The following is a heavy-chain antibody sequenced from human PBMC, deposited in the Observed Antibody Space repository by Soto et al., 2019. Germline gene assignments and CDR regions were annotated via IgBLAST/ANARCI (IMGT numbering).Heavy chain of an antibody. J-gene: IGHJ6*02. D-gene: IGHD2-15*01. Sequence: GGSLRLCCEACGFSVRVYVMNGVRQGPGKGLEWVSTIGRGDDKYYADSVKGRFTISRDTSKNTLFLQMNSLRAEDAALYFCAKDGTTGGQHYYGMDVWGQGTTVTVSS. CDR3: AKDGTTGGQHYYGMDV. CDR2: IGRGDDK. V-gene: IGHV3-23*01. CDR1: GFSVRVYV.